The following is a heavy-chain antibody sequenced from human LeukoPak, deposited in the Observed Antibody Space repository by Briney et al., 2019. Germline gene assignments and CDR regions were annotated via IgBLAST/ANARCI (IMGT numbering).Heavy chain of an antibody. J-gene: IGHJ4*02. CDR2: IYYSGST. CDR1: GGSISSSSYY. V-gene: IGHV4-39*02. CDR3: AREGGKWSRFDY. D-gene: IGHD2-15*01. Sequence: PSETLSLTCTVSGGSISSSSYYWGWIRQPPGKGLEWIGSIYYSGSTYYNPSLKSRVTISVDTSKNQFSLKLSSVTAADTAVYYCAREGGKWSRFDYWGQGTLVTVSS.